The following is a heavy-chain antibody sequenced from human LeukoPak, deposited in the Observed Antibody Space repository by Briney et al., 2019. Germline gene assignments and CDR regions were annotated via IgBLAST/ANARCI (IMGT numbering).Heavy chain of an antibody. CDR1: GFTLSSYA. CDR3: AGTKWLRLSWFDP. Sequence: GGSLRLSCAASGFTLSSYAMSWVRQAPGKGREWVSAFSGSGGSTYYAHSVKGRFTISRDNSKNTLYLQMNGLRAEDTAVYYCAGTKWLRLSWFDPWGQGTLVTVSS. V-gene: IGHV3-23*01. CDR2: FSGSGGST. D-gene: IGHD5-12*01. J-gene: IGHJ5*02.